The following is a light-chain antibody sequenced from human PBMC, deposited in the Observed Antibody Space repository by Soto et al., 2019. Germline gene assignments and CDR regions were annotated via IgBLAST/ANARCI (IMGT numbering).Light chain of an antibody. CDR2: DAS. CDR3: RQRSTWPT. V-gene: IGKV3-11*01. J-gene: IGKJ5*01. CDR1: KSVDFH. Sequence: VLTQSPATLSLSPGKRATLSCRASKSVDFHLAWYQQKPGQAPRLLIYDASVRATGTPARFSGSGSGTAFTLTISSLEPEDFALYYCRQRSTWPTFGQGTRLEIK.